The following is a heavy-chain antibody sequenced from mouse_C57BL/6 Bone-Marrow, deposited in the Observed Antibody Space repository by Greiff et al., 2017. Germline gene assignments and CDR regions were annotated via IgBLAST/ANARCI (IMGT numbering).Heavy chain of an antibody. Sequence: VQLQQSGPGLVQPSQSLSITCTVSGFSLTSYGVHWVRPSPGKGLEWLGVIWSGGSTDYNAAFISRLSISKDNSKSQVFFKMNSLQADDTAIYYCARNFYYGYDAGFAYWGQGTLVTVSA. J-gene: IGHJ3*01. CDR1: GFSLTSYG. V-gene: IGHV2-2*01. D-gene: IGHD2-2*01. CDR2: IWSGGST. CDR3: ARNFYYGYDAGFAY.